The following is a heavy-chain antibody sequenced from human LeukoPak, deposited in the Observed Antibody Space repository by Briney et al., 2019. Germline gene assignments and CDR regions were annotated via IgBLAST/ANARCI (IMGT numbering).Heavy chain of an antibody. CDR1: GGSFSGYY. Sequence: ASETLSLTCAIYGGSFSGYYWSWIRQPPGKGLEWIGEINHSGSTNYNPSLKSRVTISVDTSKNQFPLKLSSVTAADTAVYYCARVSAVVTLGYWGQGTLVTVSS. J-gene: IGHJ4*02. CDR2: INHSGST. CDR3: ARVSAVVTLGY. D-gene: IGHD4-23*01. V-gene: IGHV4-34*01.